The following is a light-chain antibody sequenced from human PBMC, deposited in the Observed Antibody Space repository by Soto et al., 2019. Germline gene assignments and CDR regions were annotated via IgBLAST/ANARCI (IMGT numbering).Light chain of an antibody. CDR2: EVS. V-gene: IGLV2-14*01. CDR1: SRDVGGYNY. Sequence: QSALTQPASVSGSPGQSITISCTGTSRDVGGYNYVSWHQQHPGKAPKVIITEVSNRPSGVSHRFSGSKSGNTASLTISGLQAEDEADYYCSSYISSNTIVVFGGGTQLTVL. J-gene: IGLJ2*01. CDR3: SSYISSNTIVV.